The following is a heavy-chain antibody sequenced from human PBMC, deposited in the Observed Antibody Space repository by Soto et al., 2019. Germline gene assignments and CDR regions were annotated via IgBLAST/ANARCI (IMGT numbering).Heavy chain of an antibody. CDR1: GGTFSSYA. CDR2: IIPIFGTA. D-gene: IGHD3-22*01. CDR3: ARNRRWXYYDSSSDYYGMDV. J-gene: IGHJ6*02. Sequence: SVKVSCKASGGTFSSYAISWVRQAPGQGLEWMGGIIPIFGTANYAQKFQGRVTITADESTSTAYMELSSLRSEDTAVYYCARNRRWXYYDSSSDYYGMDVWGQGTTVTVSS. V-gene: IGHV1-69*13.